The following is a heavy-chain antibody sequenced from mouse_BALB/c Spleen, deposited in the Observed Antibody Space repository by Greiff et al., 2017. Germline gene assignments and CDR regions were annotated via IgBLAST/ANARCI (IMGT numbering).Heavy chain of an antibody. V-gene: IGHV1-31*01. CDR3: ARAFYDYDEGAYFDY. J-gene: IGHJ2*01. CDR2: INPYNGAT. D-gene: IGHD2-4*01. Sequence: EVQVVESGPELVKPGASVKISCKASGYSFTGYYMHWVKQSHVKSLEWIGRINPYNGATSYNQNFKDKASLTVDKSSSTAYMELHSLTSEDSAVYYCARAFYDYDEGAYFDYWGQGTTLTVSS. CDR1: GYSFTGYY.